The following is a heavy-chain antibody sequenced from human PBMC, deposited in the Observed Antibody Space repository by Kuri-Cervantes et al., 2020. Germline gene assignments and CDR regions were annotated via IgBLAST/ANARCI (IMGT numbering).Heavy chain of an antibody. CDR3: VRTARGPDY. D-gene: IGHD6-6*01. V-gene: IGHV3-21*01. J-gene: IGHJ4*02. Sequence: GESLKISCAASGFTFSSYSMNWVRQAPGKGLEWVSSISSSSSYIYYADSVKGRFTISRDNAKNSLYLQMNSLRGEDTAVYYCVRTARGPDYWGQGTLVTVSS. CDR2: ISSSSSYI. CDR1: GFTFSSYS.